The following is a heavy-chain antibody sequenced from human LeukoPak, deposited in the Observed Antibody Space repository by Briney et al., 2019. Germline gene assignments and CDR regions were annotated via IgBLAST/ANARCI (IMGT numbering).Heavy chain of an antibody. Sequence: PSETLSLTRTVSGGSISSYYWSWIRQPAGKGLEWIGRIYTSGSTNYNPSLKSRVTMSVDTSKNQFSLKLSSVTAADTAVYYCARRRTTGLSGYMDVWGKGTTVTVSS. CDR2: IYTSGST. V-gene: IGHV4-4*07. J-gene: IGHJ6*03. CDR1: GGSISSYY. CDR3: ARRRTTGLSGYMDV. D-gene: IGHD2-2*01.